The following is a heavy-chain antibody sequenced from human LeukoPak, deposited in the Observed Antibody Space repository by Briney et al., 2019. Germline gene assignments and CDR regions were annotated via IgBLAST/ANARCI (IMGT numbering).Heavy chain of an antibody. CDR3: ALSDRTRGWYLGY. CDR2: IRYDGSNK. V-gene: IGHV3-30*02. CDR1: GFTFSSYG. J-gene: IGHJ4*02. Sequence: GGSLRLSCAAPGFTFSSYGMHWVRQAPGKGLEWVAFIRYDGSNKYYADSVKGRFTISRDNSKNTLYLQMNSLRAEDTAVYYCALSDRTRGWYLGYRGQGTLVTVSS. D-gene: IGHD6-19*01.